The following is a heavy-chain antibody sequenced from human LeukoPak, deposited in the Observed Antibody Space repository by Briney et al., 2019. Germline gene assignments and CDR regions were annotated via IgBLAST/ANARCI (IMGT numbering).Heavy chain of an antibody. J-gene: IGHJ4*02. D-gene: IGHD4-23*01. CDR3: AKAGISDFDY. V-gene: IGHV3-33*06. CDR2: IWYDGSNK. CDR1: GFTFSSYW. Sequence: GGSLRLSCAASGFTFSSYWMHWVRQAPGKGLEWVAVIWYDGSNKYYADSVKGRFTISRDNSKNTLYLQMNSLRAEDTAVYYCAKAGISDFDYWGQGTLVTVSS.